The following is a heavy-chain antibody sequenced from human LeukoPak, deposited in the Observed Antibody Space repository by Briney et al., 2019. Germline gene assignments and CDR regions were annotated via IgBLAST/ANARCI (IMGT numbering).Heavy chain of an antibody. CDR3: ARGSL. CDR2: IKPDGSEA. CDR1: GFTFSAYW. V-gene: IGHV3-7*01. J-gene: IGHJ4*02. Sequence: GGSLRLSCAASGFTFSAYWMTWVRQAPGKGLEWVANIKPDGSEAFYVGPVKGRFTISRDNAKNSLYLQMNSLRDGDTAVYYCARGSLWGQGTLVTVSS.